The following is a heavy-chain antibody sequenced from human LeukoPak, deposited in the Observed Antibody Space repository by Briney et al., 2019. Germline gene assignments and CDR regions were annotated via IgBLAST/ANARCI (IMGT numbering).Heavy chain of an antibody. V-gene: IGHV5-51*01. Sequence: GESLKISCKTSGYSFTTYWIGWVRQMPGKGLEWMAIVYPGDSDTLYNSSFQGQVTISADKSISTAYLQWSSLKASDTVMYYCARQSRTITARPFDYWGQGTLVTVSS. D-gene: IGHD6-6*01. CDR2: VYPGDSDT. CDR3: ARQSRTITARPFDY. CDR1: GYSFTTYW. J-gene: IGHJ4*02.